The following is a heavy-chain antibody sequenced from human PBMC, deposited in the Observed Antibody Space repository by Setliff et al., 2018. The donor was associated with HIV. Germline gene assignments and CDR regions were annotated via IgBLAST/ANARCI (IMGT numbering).Heavy chain of an antibody. J-gene: IGHJ6*03. V-gene: IGHV4-39*01. CDR1: GDSIITSAYY. CDR2: IYYSGST. CDR3: ASLLHTISHTLTRTYFHYQYMDV. Sequence: SETLSLTCTVSGDSIITSAYYWGWIRQPPGKGLEWIGSIYYSGSTYDNPSLKRRVTISVYTSKHQFSLKRYSVTAADTAAYYCASLLHTISHTLTRTYFHYQYMDVWGKGTTVTVSS. D-gene: IGHD4-4*01.